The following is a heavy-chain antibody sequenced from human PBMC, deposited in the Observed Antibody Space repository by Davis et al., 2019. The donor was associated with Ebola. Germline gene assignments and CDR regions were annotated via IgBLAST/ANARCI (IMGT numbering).Heavy chain of an antibody. V-gene: IGHV1-18*01. D-gene: IGHD4/OR15-4a*01. J-gene: IGHJ5*02. CDR1: GYTFTSYG. Sequence: ASVKVSCKASGYTFTSYGISWVRQAPGQGLEWMGWISAYNGNTNYAQKLQGRVTMTTDTSTSTAYMELSSLRSEDTAVYYCARDPRPGDYGNWFDPWGQGTLVTVSS. CDR3: ARDPRPGDYGNWFDP. CDR2: ISAYNGNT.